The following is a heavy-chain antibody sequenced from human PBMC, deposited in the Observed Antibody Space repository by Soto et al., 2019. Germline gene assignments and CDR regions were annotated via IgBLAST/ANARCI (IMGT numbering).Heavy chain of an antibody. J-gene: IGHJ6*02. CDR1: GFSFSTYV. D-gene: IGHD2-15*01. Sequence: GGSLRLSCSASGFSFSTYVMHWVRQAPGKGLEWVAVIWNDDSKKSYEDSVKGRFTIARDNSKNTLYLQMSSLRGDDTAVYYCARGPPPGYCSGVCDYGMDVWGQGTTVTVSS. V-gene: IGHV3-33*01. CDR2: IWNDDSKK. CDR3: ARGPPPGYCSGVCDYGMDV.